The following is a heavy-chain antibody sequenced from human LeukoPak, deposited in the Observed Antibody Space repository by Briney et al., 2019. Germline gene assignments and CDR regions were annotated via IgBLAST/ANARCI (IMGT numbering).Heavy chain of an antibody. V-gene: IGHV4-59*08. CDR2: IYYSGST. CDR3: ARSYSSSWYFPLDY. J-gene: IGHJ4*02. CDR1: GGSISSYY. D-gene: IGHD6-13*01. Sequence: SETLSLTCTVSGGSISSYYWSWIRQPPGKGLEWIGYIYYSGSTNYNPSLKSRVTISVDTSKNQFSLKLSSVTAADTAVYYCARSYSSSWYFPLDYWGQGTLVTVSS.